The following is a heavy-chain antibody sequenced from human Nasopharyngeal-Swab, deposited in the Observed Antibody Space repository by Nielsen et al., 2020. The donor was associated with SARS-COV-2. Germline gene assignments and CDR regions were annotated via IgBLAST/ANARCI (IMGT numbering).Heavy chain of an antibody. D-gene: IGHD4-17*01. CDR3: ARGMTTVTL. J-gene: IGHJ4*02. CDR2: ISWNSGSI. CDR1: GFTFDDYA. V-gene: IGHV3-9*01. Sequence: GGSLRLSCAASGFTFDDYAMHWVRQAPGKGLEWVLGISWNSGSIGYADSVKGRFTISRDNAKNSLYLQMNSLRAEDTALYYCARGMTTVTLWGQGTLVTVSS.